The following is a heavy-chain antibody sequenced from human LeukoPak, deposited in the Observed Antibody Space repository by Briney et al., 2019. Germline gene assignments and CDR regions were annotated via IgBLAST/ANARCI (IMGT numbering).Heavy chain of an antibody. CDR2: ISGSGGST. CDR1: GFTFSSYA. Sequence: GGSLRLSCAASGFTFSSYAMSWVRQAPGKGLEWVSAISGSGGSTYYADSVKGRFTISRDNSKNTLYLQMNSLRAEDTAVYYCAKVRYYYDSSGYSYFDYWGQGNLVTVSS. V-gene: IGHV3-23*01. D-gene: IGHD3-22*01. J-gene: IGHJ4*02. CDR3: AKVRYYYDSSGYSYFDY.